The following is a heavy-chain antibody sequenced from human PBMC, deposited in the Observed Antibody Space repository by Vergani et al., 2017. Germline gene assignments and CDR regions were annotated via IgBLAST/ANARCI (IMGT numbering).Heavy chain of an antibody. CDR1: GGTFSSYA. J-gene: IGHJ4*02. Sequence: QVQVVQSGAEVRKPRSSVKVSCKASGGTFSSYAISWVRQAPGQGLEWMGGIIPIFGKANYAQKFQGRVTITADESMSTAYMELSSLRSEDTAVYYCARAHSIAVAGYYFDDWGQGSLVTVSS. D-gene: IGHD6-19*01. CDR2: IIPIFGKA. V-gene: IGHV1-69*01. CDR3: ARAHSIAVAGYYFDD.